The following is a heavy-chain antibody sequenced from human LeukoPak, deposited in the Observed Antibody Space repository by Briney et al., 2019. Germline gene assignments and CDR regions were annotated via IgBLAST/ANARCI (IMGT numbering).Heavy chain of an antibody. CDR3: ARGAQRGFDYSNSLQC. D-gene: IGHD4-11*01. V-gene: IGHV3-33*01. CDR2: IWSDGTNT. J-gene: IGHJ4*02. Sequence: GGSLRLSCAATGFTFNHYGMHWVRQAPGKGLEWVAVIWSDGTNTYYSDSVKGRFTISRVDSEKTVYLQMKSLRPDDSGVYYCARGAQRGFDYSNSLQCWGQGTPVTVST. CDR1: GFTFNHYG.